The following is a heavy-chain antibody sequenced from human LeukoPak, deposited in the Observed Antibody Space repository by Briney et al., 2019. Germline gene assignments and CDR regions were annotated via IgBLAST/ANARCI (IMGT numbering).Heavy chain of an antibody. CDR3: AKKFVAGYHPDAFDI. CDR1: GFTFSSYA. Sequence: PGGSLRLSCAASGFTFSSYAMSWVRQAPGKGLEWVAVISYDGSNKYYADSVKGRFTISRDNSKNTLYLQMNSLRAEDTAVYYCAKKFVAGYHPDAFDIWGQGTMVTVSS. V-gene: IGHV3-30*18. J-gene: IGHJ3*02. CDR2: ISYDGSNK. D-gene: IGHD6-19*01.